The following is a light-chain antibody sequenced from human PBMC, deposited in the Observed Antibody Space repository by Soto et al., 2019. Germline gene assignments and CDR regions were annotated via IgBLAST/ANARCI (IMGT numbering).Light chain of an antibody. Sequence: EIVMTQSPATLSVSPGERATLSCRASQSVRRNLAWYQQKPGQAPRLLIYGASTRHTGLPARFSGSGSGTEFTLTISRLQSEDFAVYYCQQYNNWPWTFGQGTKVEIK. CDR3: QQYNNWPWT. CDR1: QSVRRN. J-gene: IGKJ1*01. V-gene: IGKV3-15*01. CDR2: GAS.